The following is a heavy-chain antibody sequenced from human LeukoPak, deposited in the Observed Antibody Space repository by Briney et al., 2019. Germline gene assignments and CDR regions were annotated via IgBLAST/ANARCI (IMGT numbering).Heavy chain of an antibody. CDR2: ITGGGTYI. D-gene: IGHD6-25*01. Sequence: GGSLRLSCAASGFTYTSYSMNWVRQAPGKGLEWVSSITGGGTYIYYADSVKGRFTISRDNAKNSVYLQMNSLRAEDTAVFYCARGISYGSGYYGDAFDFWGQGTMVTVSS. J-gene: IGHJ3*01. V-gene: IGHV3-21*01. CDR3: ARGISYGSGYYGDAFDF. CDR1: GFTYTSYS.